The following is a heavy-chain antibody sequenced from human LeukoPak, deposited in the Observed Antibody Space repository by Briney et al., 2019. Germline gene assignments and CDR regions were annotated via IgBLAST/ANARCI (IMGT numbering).Heavy chain of an antibody. D-gene: IGHD3-16*02. V-gene: IGHV3-7*01. CDR1: GFTFDDYG. Sequence: GGSLRLSCAAPGFTFDDYGMSWVRQAPGKGLEWVANIKEDGSEKYYVDSVKGRFTLSRDNAKTSLYLQMNSLRAEDTAVYFCARDGKYDYVWGSYRAWDYWGQGTLVTVS. CDR3: ARDGKYDYVWGSYRAWDY. CDR2: IKEDGSEK. J-gene: IGHJ4*02.